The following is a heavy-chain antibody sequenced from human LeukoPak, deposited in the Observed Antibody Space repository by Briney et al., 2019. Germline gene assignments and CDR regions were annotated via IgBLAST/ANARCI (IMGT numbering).Heavy chain of an antibody. Sequence: SETLSLTCTVSGGSISSHYWSWIRQPPGKGLEWIGCIYYSGNTNYNPSLESRVTISVDTSENQFSLKLSSVTAADTAVYYCARHQLRGFLDDNWGQGTLVTVSS. CDR3: ARHQLRGFLDDN. J-gene: IGHJ4*02. CDR2: IYYSGNT. D-gene: IGHD3-10*01. CDR1: GGSISSHY. V-gene: IGHV4-59*08.